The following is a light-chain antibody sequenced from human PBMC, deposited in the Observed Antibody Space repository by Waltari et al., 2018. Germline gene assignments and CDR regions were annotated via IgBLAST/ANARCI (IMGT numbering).Light chain of an antibody. V-gene: IGLV5-45*01. J-gene: IGLJ3*02. CDR1: SDINVRTYK. CDR3: MILYNNAVV. Sequence: QAVLTQPASLSASPGASASLTCTLRSDINVRTYKIYWYQQRPGSPPHFLLKYKPDSTIQLGFAVPNRDLGSKDSSANAFFLLIAGLQSEDGADYYCMILYNNAVVFGGVTNLTVL. CDR2: YKPDSTI.